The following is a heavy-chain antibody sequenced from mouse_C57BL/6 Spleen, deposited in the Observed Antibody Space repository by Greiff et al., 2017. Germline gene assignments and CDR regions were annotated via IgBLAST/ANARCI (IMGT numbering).Heavy chain of an antibody. Sequence: VQLQQPGAELVRPGSSVKLSCKASGYTFTSYWMHWVKQRPIQGLEWIGNIDPSDSETHYNQKFKDKATLTVDKSSSTAYMQLSSLTSEDSAVYYCARGTYYSNSRAMDYWGQGTSVTVSS. CDR3: ARGTYYSNSRAMDY. D-gene: IGHD2-5*01. CDR2: IDPSDSET. J-gene: IGHJ4*01. V-gene: IGHV1-52*01. CDR1: GYTFTSYW.